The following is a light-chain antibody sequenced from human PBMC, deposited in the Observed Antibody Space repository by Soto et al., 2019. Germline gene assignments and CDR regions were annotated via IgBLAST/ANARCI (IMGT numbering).Light chain of an antibody. CDR3: QQRSNWPLT. CDR1: QSVSSY. V-gene: IGKV3-11*01. J-gene: IGKJ4*01. CDR2: DAS. Sequence: EIVLTQSPATLSLSPGGRATLSCRASQSVSSYLAWYQQKHGQAPRLLISDASNRATGIPARFSGSVSGTDGTITISSLEPEDGSVYYCQQRSNWPLTFGGGTKVDIK.